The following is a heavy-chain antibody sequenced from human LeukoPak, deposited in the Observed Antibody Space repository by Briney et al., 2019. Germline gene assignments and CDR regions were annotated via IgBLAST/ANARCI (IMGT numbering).Heavy chain of an antibody. J-gene: IGHJ4*02. CDR3: ARDRQWLGVDF. D-gene: IGHD6-19*01. CDR2: INWNGDSP. CDR1: GFTFEDYA. Sequence: PGGSLRLSCEVSGFTFEDYAMSWVRQIPGKGLEWVSGINWNGDSPAYSDSVKGRFTISRDNATNYLYLDMNSLRAEDTAFYYCARDRQWLGVDFWGQGTLVTVSS. V-gene: IGHV3-20*04.